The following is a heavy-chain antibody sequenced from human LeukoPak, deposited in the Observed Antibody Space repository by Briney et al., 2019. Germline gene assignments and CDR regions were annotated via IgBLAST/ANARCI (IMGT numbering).Heavy chain of an antibody. CDR3: AKVVTPTIRYSWNYFDY. CDR1: GGTFSSYA. D-gene: IGHD5-18*01. V-gene: IGHV1-69*04. Sequence: SVKVSCKASGGTFSSYAISWVRQAPGQGLEWMGRIIPILGIANYAQKFQGRVTITADKSTSTAYMELSSLRSEDTAVYYCAKVVTPTIRYSWNYFDYWGQGTLVTVSS. J-gene: IGHJ4*02. CDR2: IIPILGIA.